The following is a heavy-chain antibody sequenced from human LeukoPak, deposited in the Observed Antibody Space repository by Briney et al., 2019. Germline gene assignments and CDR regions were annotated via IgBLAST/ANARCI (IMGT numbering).Heavy chain of an antibody. Sequence: PGGSLRLSCAASGFAFSSYAMSWVRPAPGKGLEWVSAISGSGGSTYYADSVKGRFTISRDNSKNTLYLQMNSLRAEDTAVYYCTKLPQLERPGDYWGQGTLVTVSS. D-gene: IGHD1-1*01. CDR1: GFAFSSYA. V-gene: IGHV3-23*01. CDR2: ISGSGGST. J-gene: IGHJ4*02. CDR3: TKLPQLERPGDY.